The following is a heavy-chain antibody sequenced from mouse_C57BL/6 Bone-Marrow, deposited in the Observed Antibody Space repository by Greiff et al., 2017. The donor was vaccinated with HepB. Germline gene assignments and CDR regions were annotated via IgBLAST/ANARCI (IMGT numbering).Heavy chain of an antibody. CDR1: GYSITSGYY. CDR2: ISYDGSN. CDR3: ARDLNYYGSSNWYFDG. J-gene: IGHJ1*03. V-gene: IGHV3-6*01. Sequence: ESGPGLVKPSQSLSLTCSVTGYSITSGYYWNWIRQFPGNILEWMGYISYDGSNNYNPSLKNRTPFTRDTSKNQFFLKWNAVTTEDTATYYCARDLNYYGSSNWYFDGWGTGTTVTVSS. D-gene: IGHD1-1*01.